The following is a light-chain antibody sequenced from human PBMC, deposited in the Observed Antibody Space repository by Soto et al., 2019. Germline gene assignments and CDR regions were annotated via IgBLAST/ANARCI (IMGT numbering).Light chain of an antibody. V-gene: IGKV1-9*01. CDR3: QQLNTYPLT. J-gene: IGKJ4*02. Sequence: DIQLTQSPSFLSASVGDRVTITCRASQAIGHYLAWYQQRPGTAPNLLISAASTLQSGVPSRFSGSGSGTEFTLTISSLQPADFATYYCQQLNTYPLTFGGGTRVELQ. CDR2: AAS. CDR1: QAIGHY.